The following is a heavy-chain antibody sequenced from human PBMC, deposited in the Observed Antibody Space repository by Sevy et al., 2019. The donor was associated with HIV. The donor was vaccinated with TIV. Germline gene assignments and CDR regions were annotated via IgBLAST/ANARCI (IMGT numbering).Heavy chain of an antibody. V-gene: IGHV3-48*02. CDR3: ARQSSTVTTWEYYFDY. CDR2: ISSSSGTI. Sequence: GGSLRLSCAASGFTFTSYSMNWVRQAPGKGLEWVSYISSSSGTIFYADSGKGRFTSSRDNAKDSLYLQINSLRDEDTAVYYCARQSSTVTTWEYYFDYWGQGTLVTVSS. J-gene: IGHJ4*02. CDR1: GFTFTSYS. D-gene: IGHD4-17*01.